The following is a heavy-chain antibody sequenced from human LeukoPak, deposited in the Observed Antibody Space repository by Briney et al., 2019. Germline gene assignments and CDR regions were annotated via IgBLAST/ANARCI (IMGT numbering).Heavy chain of an antibody. CDR1: GFTFSSYA. J-gene: IGHJ6*03. CDR2: ISGSGGRT. D-gene: IGHD4-23*01. V-gene: IGHV3-23*01. CDR3: ARDGDTVLTRGYYYYMDV. Sequence: GGSLRLSCAASGFTFSSYAMSWVRQAPGKGLEWVSAISGSGGRTYYADSVKGRFTISRDNARNSLYLQMNSLRAEDTALYYCARDGDTVLTRGYYYYMDVWGKGTTVTVSS.